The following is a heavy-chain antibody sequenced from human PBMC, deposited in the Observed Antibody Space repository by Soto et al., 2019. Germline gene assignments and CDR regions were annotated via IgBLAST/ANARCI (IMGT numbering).Heavy chain of an antibody. CDR2: ISAYNGNT. D-gene: IGHD3-22*01. V-gene: IGHV1-18*01. CDR3: ARDGWDYDDSSGYFDY. Sequence: QVQLVQTGAEVKKPRASVKVSCQASGYTFPRYGITWVRQAPGQGLEWMGWISAYNGNTHYAQKLQGRDTMTTDTSKSRAYMELRSLGSDDTAVYYCARDGWDYDDSSGYFDYWGPGTLVTVSS. CDR1: GYTFPRYG. J-gene: IGHJ4*02.